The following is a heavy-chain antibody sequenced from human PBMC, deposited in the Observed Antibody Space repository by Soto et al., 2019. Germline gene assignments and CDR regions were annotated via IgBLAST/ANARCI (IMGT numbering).Heavy chain of an antibody. Sequence: PGGSLRLSCEASGFMFSSYEMNWVRQPPGRGLEWVSFISGSGDTIYYGDSVRGRITVSRDNAKQSLFLQINSLRAEDTAVYYCARDGPHYGELESYWGQGALVTVSS. D-gene: IGHD4-17*01. V-gene: IGHV3-48*03. CDR1: GFMFSSYE. J-gene: IGHJ4*02. CDR2: ISGSGDTI. CDR3: ARDGPHYGELESY.